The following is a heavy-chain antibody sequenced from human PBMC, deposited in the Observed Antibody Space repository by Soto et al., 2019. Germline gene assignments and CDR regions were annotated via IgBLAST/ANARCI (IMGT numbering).Heavy chain of an antibody. D-gene: IGHD5-12*01. CDR1: GASVAGGSYY. V-gene: IGHV4-30-4*01. CDR3: ARDTYSGYDFGL. J-gene: IGHJ5*02. Sequence: QVQLRESGPGLVKPSQTLSLTCSVSGASVAGGSYYWSWVRQPPGQGLEWIGYIPSRGRPFYNPSLTSRGTISADTSKNQLSLQLTSVTAADTAVYYSARDTYSGYDFGLWGQGTLVTVSS. CDR2: IPSRGRP.